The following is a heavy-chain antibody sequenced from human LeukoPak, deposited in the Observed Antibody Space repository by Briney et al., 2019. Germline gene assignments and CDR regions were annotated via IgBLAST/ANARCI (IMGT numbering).Heavy chain of an antibody. Sequence: GGSLRLSCAASGFTFSSYWMSWVRQAPGKGLEWVANIKQDGSEKYYVDSVKGRFTISRDNAKNSLYLQMNSLRAEDTAVYYCARVGSYGPEYNWFDPWGQGTLVTVSS. CDR1: GFTFSSYW. D-gene: IGHD1-26*01. CDR3: ARVGSYGPEYNWFDP. CDR2: IKQDGSEK. J-gene: IGHJ5*02. V-gene: IGHV3-7*01.